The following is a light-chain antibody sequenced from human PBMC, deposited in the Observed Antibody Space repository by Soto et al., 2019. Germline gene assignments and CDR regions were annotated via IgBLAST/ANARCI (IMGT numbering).Light chain of an antibody. CDR1: SSNIGKNS. CDR3: CSYVGARRYV. Sequence: QSVLTQPPSVSAAPGQRVSISCSGGSSNIGKNSVSWYQQLPATAPKLLIYDDHQRPSGIPDRFSASNSGKTASLTISGLQAEDEADYYCCSYVGARRYVFVIATKLTVL. J-gene: IGLJ1*01. V-gene: IGLV1-51*01. CDR2: DDH.